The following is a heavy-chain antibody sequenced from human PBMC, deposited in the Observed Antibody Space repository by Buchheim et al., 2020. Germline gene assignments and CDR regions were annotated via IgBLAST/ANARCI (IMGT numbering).Heavy chain of an antibody. CDR1: GFTFSNYA. CDR2: IGYSGDST. J-gene: IGHJ5*02. Sequence: EVQLLESGGGLVQPGGSLRLSCAASGFTFSNYAMNWVRQAPGKGLEWVSAIGYSGDSTYYADSVKGRFNISRDNSKNTLFPQMNSLRAEDTAVYYCAKGSGNNNWYVWFDPWGQGTL. D-gene: IGHD1-1*01. CDR3: AKGSGNNNWYVWFDP. V-gene: IGHV3-23*01.